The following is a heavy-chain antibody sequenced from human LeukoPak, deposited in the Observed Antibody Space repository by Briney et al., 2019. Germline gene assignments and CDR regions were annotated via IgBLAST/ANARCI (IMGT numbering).Heavy chain of an antibody. CDR3: ARQRQQLVGTYYYYYGMDV. D-gene: IGHD6-13*01. CDR2: IYPGDSDT. J-gene: IGHJ6*02. CDR1: GYSFPNFW. V-gene: IGHV5-51*01. Sequence: GESLKISCKGSGYSFPNFWIGWVRQMPGKGLEWMGIIYPGDSDTTYSPSFQGQVTISADKSINTAYLQWSRLTASDTAMFYCARQRQQLVGTYYYYYGMDVWGQGTTVTVSS.